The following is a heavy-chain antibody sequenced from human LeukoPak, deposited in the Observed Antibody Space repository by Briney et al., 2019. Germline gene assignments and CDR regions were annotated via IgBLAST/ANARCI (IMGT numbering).Heavy chain of an antibody. CDR1: GFTFSSYA. V-gene: IGHV3-23*01. Sequence: GGSLRLSCAASGFTFSSYAMSWVRQAPGEGLEWVSAISGSGGSTYYADSVKGRFTISRDNSKNTLYLQMNSLRAEDTAVYYCAKASVAGTKYWFDPWGQGTLVTVSS. J-gene: IGHJ5*02. CDR2: ISGSGGST. CDR3: AKASVAGTKYWFDP. D-gene: IGHD6-19*01.